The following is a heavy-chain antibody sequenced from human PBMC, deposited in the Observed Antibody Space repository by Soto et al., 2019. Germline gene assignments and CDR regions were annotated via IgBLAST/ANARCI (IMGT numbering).Heavy chain of an antibody. CDR3: ARERIASAGTFWFDP. D-gene: IGHD6-13*01. CDR1: GFTFSSYS. CDR2: ISSSSSYI. J-gene: IGHJ5*02. V-gene: IGHV3-21*01. Sequence: EVQLVESGGGLVKPGGSLRLSCAASGFTFSSYSMNWVRQAPGKGLEWVSSISSSSSYIYYADSVKGRFPISRDNAKNSLYRQMNSLRAEDTAVYDCARERIASAGTFWFDPWGQGTLVTVSS.